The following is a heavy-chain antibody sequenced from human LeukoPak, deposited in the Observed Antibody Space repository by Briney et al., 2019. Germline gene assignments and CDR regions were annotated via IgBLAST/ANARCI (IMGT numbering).Heavy chain of an antibody. V-gene: IGHV4-61*05. J-gene: IGHJ4*02. D-gene: IGHD3-22*01. CDR3: ARVTGYMIEDYFDY. CDR2: IYYSGST. CDR1: GGSISSSSYC. Sequence: SETLSLTCTVSGGSISSSSYCWGWIRQPPGKGLEWIGYIYYSGSTNYNPSLKSRVTISVDTSKNQFSLKLSSVTAADTAVYYCARVTGYMIEDYFDYWGQGTLVTVSS.